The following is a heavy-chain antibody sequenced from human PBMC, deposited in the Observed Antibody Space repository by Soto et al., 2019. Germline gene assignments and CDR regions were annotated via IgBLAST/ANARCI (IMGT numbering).Heavy chain of an antibody. J-gene: IGHJ4*02. CDR3: ARHTVTTPFDY. D-gene: IGHD4-17*01. CDR1: GDSINSRIYY. CDR2: IYSTGST. Sequence: QLQLQESGPGLVKSSETLSLTCTVSGDSINSRIYYWGWIRQPPGKGLEWIGSIYSTGSTYYYPSLKSRVTLSVDTSKNQFSLTLSSVTAADTAVYYCARHTVTTPFDYWGQGSPVTVSS. V-gene: IGHV4-39*01.